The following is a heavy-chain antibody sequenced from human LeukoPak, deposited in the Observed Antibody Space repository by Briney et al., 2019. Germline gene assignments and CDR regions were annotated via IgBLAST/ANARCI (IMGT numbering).Heavy chain of an antibody. CDR1: GGSFSGYY. D-gene: IGHD6-6*01. J-gene: IGHJ4*02. Sequence: SETLSLTCAVYGGSFSGYYWSWIRQPPGKGLERIGEINHSGSTNYNPSLKSRVTISVDTSKNQFSLKLSSVTAADTAVCYCARGPEDQSDSSSLPFDYWGQGTLVTVSS. CDR2: INHSGST. V-gene: IGHV4-34*01. CDR3: ARGPEDQSDSSSLPFDY.